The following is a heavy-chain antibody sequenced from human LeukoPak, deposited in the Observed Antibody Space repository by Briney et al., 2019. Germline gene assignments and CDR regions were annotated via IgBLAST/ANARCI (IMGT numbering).Heavy chain of an antibody. J-gene: IGHJ4*02. V-gene: IGHV1-69*13. Sequence: SVKVSCKASGYTFTSYGISWVRQAPGQGLEWMGGIIPIFGTANYAQKFQGRVTITADESTSTAYMELSSLRSEDTAVYYCARGYNWNWSDSSGTHYWGQGTLVTVSS. CDR2: IIPIFGTA. D-gene: IGHD1-7*01. CDR1: GYTFTSYG. CDR3: ARGYNWNWSDSSGTHY.